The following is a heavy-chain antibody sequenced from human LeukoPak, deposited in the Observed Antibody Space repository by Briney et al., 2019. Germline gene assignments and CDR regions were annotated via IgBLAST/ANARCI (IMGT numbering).Heavy chain of an antibody. V-gene: IGHV3-23*01. J-gene: IGHJ4*02. Sequence: PGGSLRLSCAASGFTFSSYAMAWVRQAPGKGLEWVSAISGVRSHTYYADSVKGRFTISRDNSKNTLFLLMNSLRVEDTAVYHCATTGVTTAFEYWGQGSLVTVSS. CDR3: ATTGVTTAFEY. D-gene: IGHD4-17*01. CDR1: GFTFSSYA. CDR2: ISGVRSHT.